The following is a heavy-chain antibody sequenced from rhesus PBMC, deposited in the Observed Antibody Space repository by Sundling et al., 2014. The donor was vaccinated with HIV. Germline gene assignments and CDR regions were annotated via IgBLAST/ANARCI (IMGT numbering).Heavy chain of an antibody. CDR3: ARRHRLITGYTY. CDR1: GFSLTTSGMG. Sequence: QVTLKESGPALVKPTQTLTLTCIFSGFSLTTSGMGVGWIRQPPGKTLEWLAHIYWDDDKRYNTSLKNRLTISKDTSKNQVVLTMTNMDPVDTATYYCARRHRLITGYTYWGQGVLVTVSS. V-gene: IGHV2-174*02. J-gene: IGHJ4*01. CDR2: IYWDDDK. D-gene: IGHD5-36*01.